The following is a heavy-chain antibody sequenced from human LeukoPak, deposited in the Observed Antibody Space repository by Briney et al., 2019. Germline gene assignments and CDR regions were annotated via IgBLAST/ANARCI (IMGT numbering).Heavy chain of an antibody. J-gene: IGHJ5*02. CDR1: GYIFTDHY. CDR3: AIDLKTQTILGDGRFDT. CDR2: VDPADGET. Sequence: ASVKISCKTSGYIFTDHYVHWLQQAPGGGLQWMGRVDPADGETKVAPRFQGRVTIIADTSFDTAYMELSSLRSEDTAMYFCAIDLKTQTILGDGRFDTWDQGTLITVSS. V-gene: IGHV1-69-2*01. D-gene: IGHD3-16*01.